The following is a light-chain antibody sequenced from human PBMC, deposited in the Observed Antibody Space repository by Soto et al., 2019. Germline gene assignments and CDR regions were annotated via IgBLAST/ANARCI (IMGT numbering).Light chain of an antibody. Sequence: QSVLTQPASVSGSPGQSITISCTGTNSDVGGYNYVSWYQQHPGKAPELMIYEVSHRPSGVSNRFSSSKSDNTASLTISGLQAEDEADYYCSSYTSISTLYVFGTGTKVTVL. V-gene: IGLV2-14*01. CDR2: EVS. J-gene: IGLJ1*01. CDR1: NSDVGGYNY. CDR3: SSYTSISTLYV.